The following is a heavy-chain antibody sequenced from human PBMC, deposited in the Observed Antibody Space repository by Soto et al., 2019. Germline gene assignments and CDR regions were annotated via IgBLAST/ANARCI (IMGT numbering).Heavy chain of an antibody. CDR3: ARDTFIVGPPWFDP. V-gene: IGHV4-38-2*02. D-gene: IGHD1-26*01. CDR2: IWHRGTT. Sequence: PWETLSLTCAVSGYSISSGYYWGWIRQPPGKGLEWIGSIWHRGTTYYNPSLKSRVTISVDTSKNLFSLQLSSVTAADTAVYYCARDTFIVGPPWFDPWGQGTLVTVSS. CDR1: GYSISSGYY. J-gene: IGHJ5*02.